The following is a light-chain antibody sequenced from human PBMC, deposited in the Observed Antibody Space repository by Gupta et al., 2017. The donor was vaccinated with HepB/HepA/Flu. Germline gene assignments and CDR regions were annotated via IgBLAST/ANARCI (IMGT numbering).Light chain of an antibody. CDR3: QRSDSTPQT. Sequence: DIQMTQSPSCLSASVGDRVTITCRASQSISRYLNWYQQKPWKAPKLLIYAASSLQSGVPSRFSGSGSGTDFTLTINSLQPEDFATYYCQRSDSTPQTFGQGTKVEIK. V-gene: IGKV1-39*01. CDR2: AAS. J-gene: IGKJ1*01. CDR1: QSISRY.